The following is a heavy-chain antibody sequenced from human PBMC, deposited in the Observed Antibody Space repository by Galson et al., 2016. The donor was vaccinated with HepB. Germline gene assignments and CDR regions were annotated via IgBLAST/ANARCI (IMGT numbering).Heavy chain of an antibody. Sequence: SLRLSCAVSGFRLSHYGMHWVRQTPDKGLEWLSVIWYDESEKYYADSVKGRFTISRDNSKNTLYLQMHSLRVEDTGMYYCAKDLEVRMATKYYFEYWGLGTLVTVSS. CDR2: IWYDESEK. J-gene: IGHJ4*02. V-gene: IGHV3-33*06. CDR3: AKDLEVRMATKYYFEY. D-gene: IGHD5-24*01. CDR1: GFRLSHYG.